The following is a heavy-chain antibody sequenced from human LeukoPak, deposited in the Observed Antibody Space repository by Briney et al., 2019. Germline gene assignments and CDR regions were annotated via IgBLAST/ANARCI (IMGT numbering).Heavy chain of an antibody. J-gene: IGHJ3*02. CDR1: GYTFTSYG. D-gene: IGHD3-3*01. CDR3: ARDLDTYYDFWSGYYTHPLDAFDI. Sequence: GASVKVSCKASGYTFTSYGISWVRQAPGQGLEWMGWISAYNGNTNYAQKLQGRVTMTTDTSTSTAYMELRSLRSDDTAVYYCARDLDTYYDFWSGYYTHPLDAFDIWGQGTMVTVSS. CDR2: ISAYNGNT. V-gene: IGHV1-18*01.